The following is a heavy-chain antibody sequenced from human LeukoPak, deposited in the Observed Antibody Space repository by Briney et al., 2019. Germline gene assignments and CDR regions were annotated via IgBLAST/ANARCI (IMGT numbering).Heavy chain of an antibody. CDR1: GFTFSSYA. Sequence: PGRSLRLSCVASGFTFSSYAMHWVRQAPGKGLEWVAVISYDGSNKYYADSVKGRFTISRDNSKNTLYLQMNSLRAEDTAVYYCARTEDCSGGSCYFGIDYWGQGTLVTVSS. V-gene: IGHV3-30*04. D-gene: IGHD2-15*01. J-gene: IGHJ4*02. CDR3: ARTEDCSGGSCYFGIDY. CDR2: ISYDGSNK.